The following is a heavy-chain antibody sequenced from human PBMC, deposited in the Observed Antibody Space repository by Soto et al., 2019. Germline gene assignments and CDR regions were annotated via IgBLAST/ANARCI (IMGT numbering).Heavy chain of an antibody. CDR3: ARELSSSWYYFDY. CDR1: GGSISSYY. D-gene: IGHD6-13*01. V-gene: IGHV4-59*12. Sequence: NPSETLSLTCTVSGGSISSYYWSWIRQPPGKGLEWIGYIYYSGSTNYNPSLKSRVTISVDTSKNQFSLKLSSVTAADTAVYYCARELSSSWYYFDYWGQGTLVTVSS. CDR2: IYYSGST. J-gene: IGHJ4*02.